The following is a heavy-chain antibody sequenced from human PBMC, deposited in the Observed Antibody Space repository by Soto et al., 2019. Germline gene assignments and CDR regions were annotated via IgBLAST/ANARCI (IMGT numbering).Heavy chain of an antibody. CDR2: IIPIFGTA. V-gene: IGHV1-69*13. J-gene: IGHJ6*02. CDR1: GGTFSSYA. Sequence: SVKVSCKASGGTFSSYAISWVRQAPGQGLEWMGGIIPIFGTANYAQKFQGRVTITADESTSTAYMELSSLRSEDTAVYYCARGRTAMVDYYYGMDVWGQGTTVTFSS. CDR3: ARGRTAMVDYYYGMDV. D-gene: IGHD5-18*01.